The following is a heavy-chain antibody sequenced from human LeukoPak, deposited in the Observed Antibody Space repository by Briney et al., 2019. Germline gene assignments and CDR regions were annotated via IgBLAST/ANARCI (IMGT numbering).Heavy chain of an antibody. V-gene: IGHV5-51*01. CDR1: GYNFASYW. CDR3: ARRSGTYFDY. Sequence: GESLKISCKGSGYNFASYWIGWMRQMPGKGLEWMGIIYPGDSDPRYSPSFQGQVTISADKSISTAYLQWSSLKASDTAMYYCARRSGTYFDYWGQGTLVSVSS. J-gene: IGHJ4*02. CDR2: IYPGDSDP. D-gene: IGHD1-26*01.